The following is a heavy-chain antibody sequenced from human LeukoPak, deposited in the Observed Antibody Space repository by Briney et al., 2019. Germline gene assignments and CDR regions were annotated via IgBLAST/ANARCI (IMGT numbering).Heavy chain of an antibody. Sequence: GESLKISCKGSGYSFTSYWIGWVRQMPGKGLEWMGIIYPGDSDTRYSPSFQGQVTISADKSISTAYLQWSSLKASDTAMYYCARQSVRFLEWLSPHHDAFDIWGQGTMVTVSS. D-gene: IGHD3-3*01. CDR3: ARQSVRFLEWLSPHHDAFDI. V-gene: IGHV5-51*01. CDR1: GYSFTSYW. J-gene: IGHJ3*02. CDR2: IYPGDSDT.